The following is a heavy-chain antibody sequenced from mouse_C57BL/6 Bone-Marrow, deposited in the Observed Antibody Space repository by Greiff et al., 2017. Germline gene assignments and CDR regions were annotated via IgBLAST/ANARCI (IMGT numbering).Heavy chain of an antibody. CDR1: GYAFTNYL. CDR3: ARESPYYYGCGIYWYFDV. CDR2: INPGSGGT. J-gene: IGHJ1*03. V-gene: IGHV1-54*01. D-gene: IGHD1-1*01. Sequence: QVQLKESGAELVRPGTSVKVSCKASGYAFTNYLIEWVKQRPGQGLEWIGVINPGSGGTNYNEKFKGKATLTVDKSSSTAYMQLSSLTSEDSAVYCWARESPYYYGCGIYWYFDVWVTGTTVTVSA.